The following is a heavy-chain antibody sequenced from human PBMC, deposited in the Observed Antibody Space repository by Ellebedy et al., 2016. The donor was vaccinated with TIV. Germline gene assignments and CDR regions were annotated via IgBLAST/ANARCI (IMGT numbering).Heavy chain of an antibody. Sequence: ASVKVSCKASGHIFTSYGVTWVRQVPGQGLEWVGWINVKNGDTRYAQKLQGRVTLTTDASTNTAYMELRGLRSDDTAVYYCARDSTVLIRGRIVTWGPGTLVTVSS. D-gene: IGHD1-26*01. CDR1: GHIFTSYG. CDR2: INVKNGDT. V-gene: IGHV1-18*01. CDR3: ARDSTVLIRGRIVT. J-gene: IGHJ4*02.